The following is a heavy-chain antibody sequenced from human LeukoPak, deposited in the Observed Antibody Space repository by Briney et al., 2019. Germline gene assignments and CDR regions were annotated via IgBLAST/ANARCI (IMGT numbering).Heavy chain of an antibody. V-gene: IGHV3-23*01. D-gene: IGHD3-9*01. J-gene: IGHJ4*02. CDR3: TNQPILAGSIDS. CDR1: GFTFNTYA. Sequence: PGGSMRLSCATSGFTFNTYAMNRVRQAPGKGLEWVSTINDAGRTTYYADSVKGRFTISRDNSKNTVYLQMNNLRAEDTALYYCTNQPILAGSIDSWGQGTLVTVSS. CDR2: INDAGRTT.